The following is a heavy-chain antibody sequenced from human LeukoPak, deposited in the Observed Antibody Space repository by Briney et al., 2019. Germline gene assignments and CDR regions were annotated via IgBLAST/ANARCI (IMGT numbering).Heavy chain of an antibody. Sequence: GESLKISCKGSGYRFTIYWIGWVRQMPGRGLEWIGIIYPGDSDTRYSPSFQGQVTISADKSISTAYLQWSSLKASDTAMYYCARQRYDSSGYLGYYYYMDVWGKGTTVTVSS. CDR3: ARQRYDSSGYLGYYYYMDV. V-gene: IGHV5-51*01. CDR2: IYPGDSDT. D-gene: IGHD3-22*01. J-gene: IGHJ6*03. CDR1: GYRFTIYW.